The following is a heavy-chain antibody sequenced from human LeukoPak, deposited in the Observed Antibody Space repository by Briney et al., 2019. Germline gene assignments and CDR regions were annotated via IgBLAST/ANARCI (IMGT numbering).Heavy chain of an antibody. CDR3: AKARKVGVTTDFDY. J-gene: IGHJ4*02. V-gene: IGHV3-23*01. D-gene: IGHD1-26*01. CDR1: GFTFSTYS. Sequence: RGSLRLSCAASGFTFSTYSMSWVRQAPGKGLEWVSVISGSGGTTVYADSVKGQFTVSRDNSKNTVYLQMNSLRAEDTAVYYCAKARKVGVTTDFDYWGQGTLVTVSS. CDR2: ISGSGGTT.